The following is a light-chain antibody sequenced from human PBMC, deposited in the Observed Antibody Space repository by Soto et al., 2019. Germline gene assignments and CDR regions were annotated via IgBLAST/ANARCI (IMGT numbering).Light chain of an antibody. CDR1: SSNIGAGYD. J-gene: IGLJ1*01. Sequence: QSVLTQPPSVSGAPGQRVTISCTGSSSNIGAGYDVHWYQQLPGTAPKLLIYGNSNRPSGVPDRFSGSKSGTSASLAITGLQAEDEADYSCQPYDSSLSGCYVFGTGTKLTGL. CDR3: QPYDSSLSGCYV. V-gene: IGLV1-40*01. CDR2: GNS.